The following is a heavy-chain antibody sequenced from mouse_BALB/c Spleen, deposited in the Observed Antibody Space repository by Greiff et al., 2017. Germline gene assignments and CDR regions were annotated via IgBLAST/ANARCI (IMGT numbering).Heavy chain of an antibody. CDR3: TRSGYGNYLPPFAY. Sequence: VQLQQSGTVLARPGASVKMSCKASGYTFTSYWMHWVNQRPGQGLEWIGAIYPGNSDTSYNQKFKGKAKLTAVTSTSTAYMELSSLTNEDSAVYYGTRSGYGNYLPPFAYWGQGTLVTVSA. CDR1: GYTFTSYW. CDR2: IYPGNSDT. V-gene: IGHV1-5*01. J-gene: IGHJ3*01. D-gene: IGHD2-10*02.